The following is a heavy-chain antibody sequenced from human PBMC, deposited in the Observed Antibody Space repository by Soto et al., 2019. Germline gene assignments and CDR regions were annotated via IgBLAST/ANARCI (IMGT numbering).Heavy chain of an antibody. D-gene: IGHD3-10*01. J-gene: IGHJ6*02. CDR1: GYTFTSYA. CDR2: INAGNGNT. CDR3: ACYGSGHYYYSYGMYV. Sequence: ASVKVSCKASGYTFTSYAMHWVRQAPGQRLEWMGWINAGNGNTKYSQKFQGRVTITRDTSASTAYMELSSLRSEDTAVYYCACYGSGHYYYSYGMYVWAQGTTVTVSS. V-gene: IGHV1-3*01.